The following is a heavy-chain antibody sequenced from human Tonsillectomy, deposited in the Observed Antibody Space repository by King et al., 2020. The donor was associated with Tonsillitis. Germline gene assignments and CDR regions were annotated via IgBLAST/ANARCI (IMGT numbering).Heavy chain of an antibody. CDR2: INSDGTTT. J-gene: IGHJ4*02. D-gene: IGHD1-26*01. CDR3: ATDLQGGRNLQVY. Sequence: VQLVETGGGLVQPGGSLRLSCAASGFTFNNYWMHWVRQAPGKGLVWVSRINSDGTTTFYADSAKGRFTISRDNAKNTVYLQMNSLRVEDTAVYYCATDLQGGRNLQVYWGQGTLVTVSS. CDR1: GFTFNNYW. V-gene: IGHV3-74*01.